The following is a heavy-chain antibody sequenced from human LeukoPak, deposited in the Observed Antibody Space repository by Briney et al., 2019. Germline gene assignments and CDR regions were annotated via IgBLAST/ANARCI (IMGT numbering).Heavy chain of an antibody. CDR2: IYYSGST. J-gene: IGHJ6*03. Sequence: SETLSLTCTVSGGSISSSSYYWGWIRQPPGKGLEWVGSIYYSGSTYYNPSLKSRVTISVDTSKNQFSLKLSSVTAADTAVYYCARDRSSGSSLLYYYYYMDVWGKGTTVTVSS. CDR3: ARDRSSGSSLLYYYYYMDV. D-gene: IGHD1-26*01. CDR1: GGSISSSSYY. V-gene: IGHV4-39*07.